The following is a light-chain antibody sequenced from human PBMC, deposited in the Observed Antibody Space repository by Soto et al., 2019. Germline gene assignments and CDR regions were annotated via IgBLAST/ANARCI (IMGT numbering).Light chain of an antibody. CDR2: GAS. V-gene: IGKV3-20*01. Sequence: EILLTRSPVTLGFAAWERATLSFMASQSVSTSSLAWYQQRPGHSPRLLIYGASSRATGIPDRFSGRGSGTDFTTILRRLEHEDFEVYPCKQFAGSFGGGTKVDIK. CDR3: KQFAGS. J-gene: IGKJ4*02. CDR1: QSVSTSS.